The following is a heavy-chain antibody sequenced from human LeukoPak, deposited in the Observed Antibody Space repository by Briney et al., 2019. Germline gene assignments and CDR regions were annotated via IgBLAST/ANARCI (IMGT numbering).Heavy chain of an antibody. Sequence: PSETLSLTCAVYGGSFSGYYWNWIRQPPGKGLEWIGEINHSGSTNYNPSLKSRVTISVDTSKNQFSLKLSSVTAADTAVYYCAREHVVVVVAATRWFDPWGQGTLVTVSS. CDR3: AREHVVVVVAATRWFDP. CDR1: GGSFSGYY. J-gene: IGHJ5*02. V-gene: IGHV4-34*01. CDR2: INHSGST. D-gene: IGHD2-15*01.